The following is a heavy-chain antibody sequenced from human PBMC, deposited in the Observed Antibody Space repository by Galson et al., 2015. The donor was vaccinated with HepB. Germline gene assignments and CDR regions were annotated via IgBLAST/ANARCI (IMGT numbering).Heavy chain of an antibody. Sequence: SVKVSCKASGYTFTSYAMHWVRQAPGQRLEWMGWINAGNGNTKYSQKFQGRVTITRDTSASTAYMELSSLRSEDTAVYYCARDNHYDFWSGYYYYYYYYMDVWGKGTTVTVSS. CDR1: GYTFTSYA. CDR3: ARDNHYDFWSGYYYYYYYYMDV. J-gene: IGHJ6*03. CDR2: INAGNGNT. V-gene: IGHV1-3*01. D-gene: IGHD3-3*01.